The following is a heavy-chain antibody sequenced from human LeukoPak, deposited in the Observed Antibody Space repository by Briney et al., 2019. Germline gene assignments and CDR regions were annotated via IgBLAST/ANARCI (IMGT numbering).Heavy chain of an antibody. D-gene: IGHD3-10*01. CDR3: AKDRGDYYGLSYYFDY. CDR1: GFTFSSYA. V-gene: IGHV3-23*01. J-gene: IGHJ4*02. Sequence: GGSLRLSCAASGFTFSSYAMSWVRQAPGKGLEWVSAISGSGGSTYYADSVKGRFTISRDNSKNTLYLQMNSLRAEDTAVYYCAKDRGDYYGLSYYFDYWGQGTLVTVSS. CDR2: ISGSGGST.